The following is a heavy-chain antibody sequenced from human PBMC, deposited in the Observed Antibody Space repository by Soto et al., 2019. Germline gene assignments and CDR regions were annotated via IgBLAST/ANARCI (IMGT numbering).Heavy chain of an antibody. CDR1: GGSISSYY. D-gene: IGHD4-17*01. V-gene: IGHV4-59*01. J-gene: IGHJ4*02. CDR2: IYYSGST. Sequence: TSETLSLTCTVSGGSISSYYWSWIRQPPGKGLEWIGYIYYSGSTNYNPSLKSRVTISVDTSKNQFSLKLSSVTAADTAVYYCARGTAPGYFDYWGQGTLVTVSS. CDR3: ARGTAPGYFDY.